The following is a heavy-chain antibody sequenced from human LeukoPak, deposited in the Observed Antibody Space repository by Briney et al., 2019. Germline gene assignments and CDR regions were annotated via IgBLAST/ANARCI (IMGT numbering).Heavy chain of an antibody. CDR1: GGSFSGYY. CDR3: VRRRYNYGFDS. J-gene: IGHJ4*02. D-gene: IGHD5-18*01. V-gene: IGHV4-34*01. CDR2: VYHSGST. Sequence: SETLSLTCAVYGGSFSGYYWSWIRQPPGKELEWIGGVYHSGSTNYNPSLKSRVTMSVDKSKNQFSLKLSSVTAADTAVFYCVRRRYNYGFDSWGQGSLVTVSS.